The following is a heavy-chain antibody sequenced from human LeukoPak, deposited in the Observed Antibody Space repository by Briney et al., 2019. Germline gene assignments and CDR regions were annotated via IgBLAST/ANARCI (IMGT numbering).Heavy chain of an antibody. CDR3: ARGNDGWPHYYYYFMDV. D-gene: IGHD1-1*01. CDR1: GYTFTSYG. J-gene: IGHJ6*03. V-gene: IGHV1-18*01. CDR2: ISAYNGNT. Sequence: GASVKVSCKASGYTFTSYGISWVRQAPGQGLEWMGWISAYNGNTNYAQKLQGRVTMTTDTSTSTAYMELSRLRSDDTAVYYCARGNDGWPHYYYYFMDVWGKGTTVTVSS.